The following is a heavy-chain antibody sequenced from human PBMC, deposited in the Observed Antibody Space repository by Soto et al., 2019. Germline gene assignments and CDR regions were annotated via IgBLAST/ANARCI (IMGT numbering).Heavy chain of an antibody. Sequence: PSETLSLTCTVSGGSISNYYWNWIRQPAGKGLEWIGRIYTSGSTNYNPSLKSRVTMSVDTSKNQFSLKLSSVTAADTAVYYCARSIAAAGWGSDYWGQGTLVTVSS. CDR3: ARSIAAAGWGSDY. CDR1: GGSISNYY. J-gene: IGHJ4*02. CDR2: IYTSGST. D-gene: IGHD6-13*01. V-gene: IGHV4-4*07.